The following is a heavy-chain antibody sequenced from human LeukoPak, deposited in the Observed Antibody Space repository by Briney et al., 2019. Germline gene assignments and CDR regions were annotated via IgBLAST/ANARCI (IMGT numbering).Heavy chain of an antibody. J-gene: IGHJ4*02. D-gene: IGHD6-19*01. CDR1: GYTFTGYY. Sequence: ASVKVSCKASGYTFTGYYMHWVRQAPGQGLEWMGWINPNSGGTNYAQKLQGRVTMTTDTSTSTAYMELRSLRSDDTAVYYCARLPPQWLALPDYWGQGTLVTVSS. V-gene: IGHV1-2*02. CDR2: INPNSGGT. CDR3: ARLPPQWLALPDY.